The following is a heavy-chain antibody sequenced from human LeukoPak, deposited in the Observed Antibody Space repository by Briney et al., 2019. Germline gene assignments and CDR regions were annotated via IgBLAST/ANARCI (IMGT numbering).Heavy chain of an antibody. CDR2: IYTSGST. J-gene: IGHJ3*02. D-gene: IGHD6-19*01. CDR3: AREEQWLPTRAFDI. V-gene: IGHV4-4*07. CDR1: GYSISSGCY. Sequence: PSETLSLTCTVSGYSISSGCYWGWVRQPAGKGLEWIGRIYTSGSTNYNPSLKSRVTMSVDTSKNQFSLKLSSVTAADTAVYYCAREEQWLPTRAFDIWGQGTMVTVSS.